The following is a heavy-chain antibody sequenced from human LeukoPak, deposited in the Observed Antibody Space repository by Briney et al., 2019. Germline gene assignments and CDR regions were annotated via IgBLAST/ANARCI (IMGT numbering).Heavy chain of an antibody. Sequence: SETLSLTCAVYGGSFSGYYWSWIRQPPGKGLEWIGEINHSGSTNDNPSLKSRVTISVDTSKNQFSLKLSSVTAADTAVYYCAKRYDFWSGYLTWFDPWGQGTLVTVSS. CDR1: GGSFSGYY. CDR3: AKRYDFWSGYLTWFDP. J-gene: IGHJ5*02. CDR2: INHSGST. V-gene: IGHV4-34*01. D-gene: IGHD3-3*01.